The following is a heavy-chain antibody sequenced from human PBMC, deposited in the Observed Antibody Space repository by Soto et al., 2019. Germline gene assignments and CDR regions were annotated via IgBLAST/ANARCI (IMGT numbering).Heavy chain of an antibody. CDR3: ASGGGSDCYYYYMDV. CDR1: GGTFSSYT. CDR2: IIPILGIA. D-gene: IGHD3-16*01. V-gene: IGHV1-69*02. Sequence: QVQLVQSGAEVKKPGSSVKVSCKASGGTFSSYTISWVRQAPGQGLEWMGRIIPILGIANYARKFQGRVTNTADKSTKTAYMELSSLRSEDTAVYYCASGGGSDCYYYYMDVWGKGNPVTVSS. J-gene: IGHJ6*03.